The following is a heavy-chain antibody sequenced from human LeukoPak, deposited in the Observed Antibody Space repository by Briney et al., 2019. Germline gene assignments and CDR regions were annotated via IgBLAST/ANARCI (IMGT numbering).Heavy chain of an antibody. CDR1: GFTFSSYS. J-gene: IGHJ3*02. CDR3: ARDPYSGSYYGAFDI. CDR2: ISSSSYI. D-gene: IGHD1-26*01. Sequence: PGGSLRLSCAASGFTFSSYSMNWVRQAPGKGLEWVSSISSSSYIYYADSVKGRFTISRDNAKNSLYLQMNSLRAEDTAVYYCARDPYSGSYYGAFDIWGQGTMVTVSS. V-gene: IGHV3-21*01.